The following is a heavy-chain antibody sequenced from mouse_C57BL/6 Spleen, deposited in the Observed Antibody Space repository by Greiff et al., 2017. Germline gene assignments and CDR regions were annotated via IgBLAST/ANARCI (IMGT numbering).Heavy chain of an antibody. Sequence: EVMLVESGGGLVKPGGSLKLSCAASGFTFSDYGMHWVRQAPEKGLEWVAYISSGSSTIYYADTVKGRFTISRDNAKNTLFLQMTSLRSEDTTVYYCARSTMVTTGFACWGQGTLVTVSA. CDR1: GFTFSDYG. D-gene: IGHD2-2*01. CDR2: ISSGSSTI. CDR3: ARSTMVTTGFAC. V-gene: IGHV5-17*01. J-gene: IGHJ3*01.